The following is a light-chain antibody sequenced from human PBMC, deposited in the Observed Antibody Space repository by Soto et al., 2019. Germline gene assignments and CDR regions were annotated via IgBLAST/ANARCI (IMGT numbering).Light chain of an antibody. V-gene: IGKV3-20*01. CDR1: QSVRSNY. J-gene: IGKJ1*01. CDR3: QQMGT. CDR2: GAT. Sequence: EIVLTQSPGTLSLSPGERATLSCRASQSVRSNYLAWYQQKPGQAPRLLISGATSRATGLPDRFSGSGSGTDFTLTISRLEPEDFAVYYCQQMGTFGQGTKVEIK.